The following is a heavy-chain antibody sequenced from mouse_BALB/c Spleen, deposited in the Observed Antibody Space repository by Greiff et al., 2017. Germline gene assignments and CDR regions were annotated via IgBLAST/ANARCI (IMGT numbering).Heavy chain of an antibody. Sequence: EVKLMESGGGLVQPGGSLKLSCAASGFTFSSYTMSWVRQTPEKRLEWVAYISNGGGSTYYPDTVKGRFTISRDNAKNTLYLQMSSLKSEDTAMYYCARQGFAYWGQGTLVTVSA. CDR2: ISNGGGST. CDR3: ARQGFAY. V-gene: IGHV5-12-2*01. J-gene: IGHJ3*01. CDR1: GFTFSSYT.